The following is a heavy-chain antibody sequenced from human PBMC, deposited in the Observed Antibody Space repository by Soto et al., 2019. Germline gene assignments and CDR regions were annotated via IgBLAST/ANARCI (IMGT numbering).Heavy chain of an antibody. CDR1: GVSISSGGYY. CDR2: IYYSGST. V-gene: IGHV4-31*03. D-gene: IGHD3-22*01. CDR3: AREYYYDSSGFDY. Sequence: QVQLQESGPGLVKPSQTLSLTCTVSGVSISSGGYYWTWIRQHPQKGLEWIGHIYYSGSTYYNPSLKSRVTVSEDTSKNQFSLKLSSVTAADTAVYYCAREYYYDSSGFDYWGQGTLVTVSS. J-gene: IGHJ4*02.